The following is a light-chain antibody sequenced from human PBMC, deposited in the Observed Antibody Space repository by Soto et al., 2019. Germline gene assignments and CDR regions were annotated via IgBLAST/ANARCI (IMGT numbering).Light chain of an antibody. J-gene: IGLJ1*01. Sequence: QSVLTQPASVSGSHGQSIAISCTGTSSDVGAYDYVSWYQQHPDRAPRLVIYEVSNRPSGVSNRFSGSKSVNTATLTISGLQAEDEADYYCASHTTTNTRFFGTGTKVTVL. CDR3: ASHTTTNTRF. CDR2: EVS. V-gene: IGLV2-14*03. CDR1: SSDVGAYDY.